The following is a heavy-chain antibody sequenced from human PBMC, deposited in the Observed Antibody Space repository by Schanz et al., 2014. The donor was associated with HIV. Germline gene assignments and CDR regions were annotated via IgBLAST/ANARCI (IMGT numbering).Heavy chain of an antibody. D-gene: IGHD1-26*01. V-gene: IGHV3-21*06. CDR2: ISSSGGYI. Sequence: EVQLVESGEGLVKPGGSLRLSCTGSGFPFSSYAINWVRQAPGKGLEWLSSISSSGGYIYYADSVKGRFTISRDNSKNSVFLQMSSLRVEDTAVYYCARDRISTVGAPHFDLWGQGTLVTVSS. CDR1: GFPFSSYA. CDR3: ARDRISTVGAPHFDL. J-gene: IGHJ4*02.